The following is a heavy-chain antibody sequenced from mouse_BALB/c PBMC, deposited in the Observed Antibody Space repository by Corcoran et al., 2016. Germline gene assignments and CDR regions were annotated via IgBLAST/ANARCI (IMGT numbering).Heavy chain of an antibody. V-gene: IGHV1-26*01. CDR2: INPYNGAT. CDR3: ARGRGSYAMDY. Sequence: EVQLQQSGPELVKPGASVKISCKASGYPFTGYYMHWVKQSHVKSLEWIGRINPYNGATSYNQNFKDKASLTVDKSSSTAYMELHSLTSEDSAVYYCARGRGSYAMDYWGQGTSVTVSS. CDR1: GYPFTGYY. J-gene: IGHJ4*01.